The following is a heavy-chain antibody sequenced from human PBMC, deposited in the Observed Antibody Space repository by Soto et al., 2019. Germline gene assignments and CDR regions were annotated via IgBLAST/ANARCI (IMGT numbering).Heavy chain of an antibody. Sequence: GGSLRLSCAASGFTFSSYGMHWVRQAPGKGLEWVAVIWYDGSNKYYADSVKGRFTISRDNSKNTLYLQVNSLRAEDTAVYYCAREPPLAFGSSSWYSMDYWGQGTLVTVSS. D-gene: IGHD6-13*01. CDR1: GFTFSSYG. CDR2: IWYDGSNK. V-gene: IGHV3-33*01. CDR3: AREPPLAFGSSSWYSMDY. J-gene: IGHJ4*02.